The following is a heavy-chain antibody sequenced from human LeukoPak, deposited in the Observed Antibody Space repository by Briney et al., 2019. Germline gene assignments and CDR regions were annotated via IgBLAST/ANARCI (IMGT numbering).Heavy chain of an antibody. CDR2: MYYSGIV. Sequence: PSETLSLTCTVSGGSISSRNYFWGWIRQPPGKGLEWSGSMYYSGIVYYNPSLQSRVTLDLDTSKNQVSLELRSVTAADTAVYYCAGDVVVPAGAGLQLNWFDPWGQGTLVTVSS. V-gene: IGHV4-39*01. CDR3: AGDVVVPAGAGLQLNWFDP. D-gene: IGHD2-2*01. J-gene: IGHJ5*02. CDR1: GGSISSRNYF.